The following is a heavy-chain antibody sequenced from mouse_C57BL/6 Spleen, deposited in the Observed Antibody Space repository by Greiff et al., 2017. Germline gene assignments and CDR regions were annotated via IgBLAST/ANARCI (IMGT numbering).Heavy chain of an antibody. Sequence: DVQLQESGPGLVKPSQSLSLTCSVTGYSITSGYYWNWIRQFPGNKLEWMGYISYDGSNNYNPSLKNRISITRDTSKNQFFLKLNSVTTEDTATDYCASYDYGFDYWGQGTTLTGSS. J-gene: IGHJ2*01. CDR3: ASYDYGFDY. CDR2: ISYDGSN. CDR1: GYSITSGYY. V-gene: IGHV3-6*01. D-gene: IGHD2-4*01.